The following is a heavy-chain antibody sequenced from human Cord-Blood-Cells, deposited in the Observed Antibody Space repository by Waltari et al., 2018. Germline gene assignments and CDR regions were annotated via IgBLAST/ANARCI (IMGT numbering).Heavy chain of an antibody. D-gene: IGHD5-12*01. J-gene: IGHJ6*02. CDR1: GGSFSGYY. CDR2: INHSEST. Sequence: QVQLQQWGAGLLKPSETLSLTCAVYGGSFSGYYWSWIRQPPGKGLEWIGEINHSESTNYNPSLKSRGTISVDTSKNQFSLKLSSVTAADTAVYYCARGPRYSGYDYYYYYGMDVWGQGTTVTVSS. V-gene: IGHV4-34*01. CDR3: ARGPRYSGYDYYYYYGMDV.